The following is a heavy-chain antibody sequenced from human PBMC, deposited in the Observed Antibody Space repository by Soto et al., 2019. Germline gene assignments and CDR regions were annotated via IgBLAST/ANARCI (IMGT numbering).Heavy chain of an antibody. D-gene: IGHD6-19*01. J-gene: IGHJ5*02. CDR2: IYWDDDK. CDR3: AHNLVSGTAWFDP. Sequence: QITLKESGPTLVKPTQTLTLTCTFSGFSLSTNGVGVVWIRQPPGKALEWLGIIYWDDDKRYSPSLNSRLTIIKYTSKNHVVLRMTNMDPVDTGTYYCAHNLVSGTAWFDPWGQGTLVTVSS. CDR1: GFSLSTNGVG. V-gene: IGHV2-5*02.